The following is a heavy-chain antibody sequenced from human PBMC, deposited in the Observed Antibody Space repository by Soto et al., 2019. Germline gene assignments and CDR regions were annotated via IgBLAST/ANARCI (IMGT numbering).Heavy chain of an antibody. CDR3: ARADTMIVVVDPSLDY. CDR2: LFYSGAT. Sequence: SETLSLTCTVSGGSISSNSYYWDWIRQPPGKGLEWIVSLFYSGATYHNPSLQSRVTISVDTSKNQFSLHLSSVTADDTAVYYCARADTMIVVVDPSLDYWGQGTLVTVSS. CDR1: GGSISSNSYY. V-gene: IGHV4-39*07. J-gene: IGHJ4*02. D-gene: IGHD3-22*01.